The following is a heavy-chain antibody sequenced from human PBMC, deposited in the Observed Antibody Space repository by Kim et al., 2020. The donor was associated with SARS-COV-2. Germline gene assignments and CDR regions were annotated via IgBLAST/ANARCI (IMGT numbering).Heavy chain of an antibody. Sequence: ASVKVSCKASGYTFTSYGISWVRQAPGQGLEWMGWISAYNGNTNYAQKLQGRVTMTTDTSTSTAYMELRSLRSDDTAVYYCARDWREWPQSSIIYYYYYGMDVWGQGTTVTVSS. CDR3: ARDWREWPQSSIIYYYYYGMDV. J-gene: IGHJ6*02. D-gene: IGHD2-8*01. CDR2: ISAYNGNT. V-gene: IGHV1-18*01. CDR1: GYTFTSYG.